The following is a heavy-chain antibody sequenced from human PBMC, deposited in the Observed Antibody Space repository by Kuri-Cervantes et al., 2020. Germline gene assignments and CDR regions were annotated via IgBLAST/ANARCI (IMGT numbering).Heavy chain of an antibody. CDR3: ARNTNTYSSGWYSVEYFQH. J-gene: IGHJ1*01. CDR2: INWNGGST. CDR1: RFTFSIYT. D-gene: IGHD6-19*01. Sequence: GGSLRLSCAASRFTFSIYTMNWVRQAPGEGLEWVSGINWNGGSTGYADSVEGRFTISRDNAKNSLYLQMNSLRAEDTALYYCARNTNTYSSGWYSVEYFQHWGQGTLVTVSS. V-gene: IGHV3-20*04.